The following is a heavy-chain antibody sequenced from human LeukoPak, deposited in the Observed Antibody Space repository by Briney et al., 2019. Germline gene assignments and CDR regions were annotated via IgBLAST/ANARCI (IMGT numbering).Heavy chain of an antibody. Sequence: GGSLRLSCAASGFTVISNYMSWVRQAPGKGLEWVSVIYGGGSTYYADSVKGRFTISRDNSKNTLYLQMNSLRAEDTAVYYCAKWEQGYCSSTSCYEDYWGQRTLVTVSS. CDR3: AKWEQGYCSSTSCYEDY. V-gene: IGHV3-66*01. D-gene: IGHD2-2*01. CDR2: IYGGGST. J-gene: IGHJ4*02. CDR1: GFTVISNY.